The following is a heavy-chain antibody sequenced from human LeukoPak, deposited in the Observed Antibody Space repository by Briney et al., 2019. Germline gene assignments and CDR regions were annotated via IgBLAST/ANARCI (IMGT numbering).Heavy chain of an antibody. Sequence: GGSLRLSCAASGFAFSNSWMYWVRQTPGKGLVWVSRINIDGSMVDYADSVKGRFTISRDNAKDTLFLQMNSLRVDDTAVYYCARRAIYYRDWFAPWGQGVPVIVSS. J-gene: IGHJ5*02. D-gene: IGHD1-26*01. CDR2: INIDGSMV. V-gene: IGHV3-74*01. CDR3: ARRAIYYRDWFAP. CDR1: GFAFSNSW.